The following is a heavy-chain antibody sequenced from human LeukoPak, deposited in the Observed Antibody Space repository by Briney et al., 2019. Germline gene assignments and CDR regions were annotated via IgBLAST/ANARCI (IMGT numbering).Heavy chain of an antibody. V-gene: IGHV3-7*05. CDR1: GFTFSSYW. D-gene: IGHD3-10*01. J-gene: IGHJ4*02. CDR2: INQDGSER. Sequence: GGSLRLSCSASGFTFSSYWMSWVSQAPGKGLEWVANINQDGSERYYVDSVKGRFTISRDNAKNSLYLQMNSLRAEDTAVYYCARERDTGSGSYYSIWGQGTLVTVSS. CDR3: ARERDTGSGSYYSI.